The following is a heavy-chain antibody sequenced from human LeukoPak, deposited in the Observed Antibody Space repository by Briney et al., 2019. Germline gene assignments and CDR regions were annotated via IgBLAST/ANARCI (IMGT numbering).Heavy chain of an antibody. V-gene: IGHV4-38-2*02. J-gene: IGHJ4*02. CDR2: IFHSGNT. CDR3: AKDLAVVNLYYFDY. Sequence: SETLSPTCTVSGYSINYGYHWGWIRQPPGKGLEWIGSIFHSGNTYYNPSLKSRVTISVDTSKNQFSLKLSSVTAADTAVYYCAKDLAVVNLYYFDYWGQGTLVTVSS. D-gene: IGHD6-19*01. CDR1: GYSINYGYH.